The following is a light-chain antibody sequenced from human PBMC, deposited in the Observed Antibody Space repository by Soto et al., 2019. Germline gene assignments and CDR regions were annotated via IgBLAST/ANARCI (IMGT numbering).Light chain of an antibody. V-gene: IGKV3-15*01. CDR1: PSVSST. CDR3: QQYNNWPPDRT. Sequence: EIVMTQSPATLSVSPGERATLSCRASPSVSSTLAWYQQKPGPAPRLLIYGASTRATGIPARFSGSGSGTEFTRTISSLQSEDFAIYFCQQYNNWPPDRTFGQGTKVEIK. J-gene: IGKJ1*01. CDR2: GAS.